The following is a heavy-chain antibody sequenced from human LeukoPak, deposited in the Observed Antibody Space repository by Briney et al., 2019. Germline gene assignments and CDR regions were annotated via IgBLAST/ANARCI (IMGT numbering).Heavy chain of an antibody. CDR1: GSTFSGST. J-gene: IGHJ6*04. CDR2: ISTSSSYI. V-gene: IGHV3-21*01. D-gene: IGHD3-10*02. CDR3: AELGITMIGGV. Sequence: GGSLRLSCAASGSTFSGSTMNWVRQAPGKGLEWVSFISTSSSYIYYADSVRGRFTISRDNAKNSLYLQMNSLRAEDTAVYYCAELGITMIGGVWGKGTTVTISS.